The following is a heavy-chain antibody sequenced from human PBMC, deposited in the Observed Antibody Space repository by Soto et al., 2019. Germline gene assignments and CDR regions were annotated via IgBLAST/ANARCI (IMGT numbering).Heavy chain of an antibody. CDR2: IIPILGIA. D-gene: IGHD2-2*01. CDR1: GGTFSSYT. CDR3: AGPRYCSSTSCYPYYYYYMDV. J-gene: IGHJ6*03. Sequence: QVQLVQSGAEVKKPGSSVKVSCKASGGTFSSYTISWVRQAPGQGLEWMGRIIPILGIANYAQKFQGRVTITADKSTSTAYMELSGLRSEDTAVYYCAGPRYCSSTSCYPYYYYYMDVWGKGTTVTVSS. V-gene: IGHV1-69*02.